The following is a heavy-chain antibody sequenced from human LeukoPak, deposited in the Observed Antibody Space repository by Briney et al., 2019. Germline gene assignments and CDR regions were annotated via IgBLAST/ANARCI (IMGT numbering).Heavy chain of an antibody. V-gene: IGHV3-23*01. J-gene: IGHJ2*01. CDR2: MSSSDDGR. CDR3: AKDRASSWWYFDL. CDR1: GFSFSSYA. D-gene: IGHD1-26*01. Sequence: GGSLRLSCATSGFSFSSYAMSWVRQAPGKGLEWVSAMSSSDDGRYYADSVKGRFTISRDNSKNTLYLQMNSLRAEDTAVYYCAKDRASSWWYFDLWGRGTLVTVSS.